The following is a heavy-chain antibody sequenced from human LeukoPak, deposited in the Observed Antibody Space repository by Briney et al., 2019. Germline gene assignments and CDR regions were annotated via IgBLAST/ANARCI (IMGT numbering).Heavy chain of an antibody. Sequence: SVKVSCKASGGTFSSYAISWVRQAPGQGLEWMGGIIPIFGTANYAQKLQGRVTITADESTSTAYMELSSLRSEDTAVYYCARGGYGGKGGVDYWGQGTLVTVSS. CDR3: ARGGYGGKGGVDY. D-gene: IGHD4-23*01. J-gene: IGHJ4*02. CDR2: IIPIFGTA. V-gene: IGHV1-69*01. CDR1: GGTFSSYA.